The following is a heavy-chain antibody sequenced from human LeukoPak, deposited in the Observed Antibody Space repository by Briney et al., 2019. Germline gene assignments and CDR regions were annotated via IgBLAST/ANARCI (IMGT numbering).Heavy chain of an antibody. J-gene: IGHJ4*02. CDR2: ISSSSSYI. CDR1: GFTFSSHS. CDR3: AREGGYSSSWNYFDY. D-gene: IGHD6-13*01. Sequence: GGSLRLSCAASGFTFSSHSMNWVRQAPGKGLEWVSSISSSSSYIYYADSVKGRFTISRDNAKNSLYLQMNSLRAEDTAVYYCAREGGYSSSWNYFDYWGQGTLVTVSS. V-gene: IGHV3-21*01.